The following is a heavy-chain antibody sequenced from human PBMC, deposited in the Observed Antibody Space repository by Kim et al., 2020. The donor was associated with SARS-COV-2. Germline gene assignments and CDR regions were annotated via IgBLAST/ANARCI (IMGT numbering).Heavy chain of an antibody. V-gene: IGHV1-2*02. D-gene: IGHD2-15*01. CDR2: GGT. J-gene: IGHJ4*02. CDR3: ARSSLLDFDY. Sequence: GGTNYAQRFQGRVPMTRDTSISTVYLEMTMLRSDDTAVYYCARSSLLDFDYWGQGTLVTVSS.